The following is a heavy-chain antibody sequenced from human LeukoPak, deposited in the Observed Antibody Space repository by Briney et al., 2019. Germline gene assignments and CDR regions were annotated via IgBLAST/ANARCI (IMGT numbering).Heavy chain of an antibody. J-gene: IGHJ4*02. CDR1: GYTFINYG. Sequence: GASVKVSCKASGYTFINYGITWVRQAPGQGLEWMGWIGAYNSAYNGNTHYAQKLQGRVTMTTDTSTNTGYMELRSLRSDDTAVYYCAREYGSGSYTGIDYWGQGTLVTVSS. CDR3: AREYGSGSYTGIDY. D-gene: IGHD3-10*01. V-gene: IGHV1-18*01. CDR2: IGAYNSAYNGNT.